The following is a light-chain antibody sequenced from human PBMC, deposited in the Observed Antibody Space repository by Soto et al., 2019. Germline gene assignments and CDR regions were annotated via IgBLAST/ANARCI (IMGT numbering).Light chain of an antibody. CDR3: QVWDSSSDHLWV. Sequence: SYELTQPPSVSVAPGPTARITCGGNNIGSKSVHWYQQKPGQAPVLVVYDDSDRPSGIPDRFSGSNSGNTATLTISRVEAGDEADYYCQVWDSSSDHLWVFGGGTKLTVL. CDR2: DDS. J-gene: IGLJ3*02. V-gene: IGLV3-21*02. CDR1: NIGSKS.